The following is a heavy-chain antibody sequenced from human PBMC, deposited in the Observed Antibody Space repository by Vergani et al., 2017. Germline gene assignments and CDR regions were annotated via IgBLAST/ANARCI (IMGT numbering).Heavy chain of an antibody. J-gene: IGHJ4*02. Sequence: QLQLQESGPGLVKPSETLSLTCTVSGGSISSSSYYWGWIRQPPGKGLEWIGSIYYSGSTYYNPSLKSRVTISVDTSKNQFSLKLSSVTAGDTAVYYCATRRRYCSGGSCYNWGQGTLVTVSS. V-gene: IGHV4-39*01. CDR1: GGSISSSSYY. CDR3: ATRRRYCSGGSCYN. D-gene: IGHD2-15*01. CDR2: IYYSGST.